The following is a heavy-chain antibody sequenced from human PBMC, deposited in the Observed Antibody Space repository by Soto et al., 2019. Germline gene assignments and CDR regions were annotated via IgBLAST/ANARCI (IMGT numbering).Heavy chain of an antibody. CDR1: GGSISSSSYY. J-gene: IGHJ5*02. CDR2: IYYSGST. V-gene: IGHV4-39*01. D-gene: IGHD2-15*01. Sequence: PSETLSLTCTVSGGSISSSSYYWGWIRQPPGKGLEWIGSIYYSGSTYYNPPLKSRVTISVDTSKNQFSLKLSSVTAADTAVYYCARHVDWFDPWGQGTLVTVSS. CDR3: ARHVDWFDP.